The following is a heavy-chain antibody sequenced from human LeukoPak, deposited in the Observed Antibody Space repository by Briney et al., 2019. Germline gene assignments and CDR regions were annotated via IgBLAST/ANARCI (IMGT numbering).Heavy chain of an antibody. Sequence: SGTLSLTCTVSNAFITSGSYYWTWIGQSAGKGLEWIGHIYTNGSTTYNPSLKSRVTVSVDTSKNQFSLKLTSVTAADTAVYYCATFLEASGSYYYYYMDVWGKGTTVTVSS. CDR1: NAFITSGSYY. V-gene: IGHV4-61*09. J-gene: IGHJ6*03. CDR2: IYTNGST. CDR3: ATFLEASGSYYYYYMDV. D-gene: IGHD3-10*01.